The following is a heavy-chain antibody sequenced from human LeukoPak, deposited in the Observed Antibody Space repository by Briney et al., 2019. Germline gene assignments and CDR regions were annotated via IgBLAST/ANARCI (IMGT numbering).Heavy chain of an antibody. Sequence: GGSLRLSCAASGFTVSSNYMSWVRQAPGKGLEWVSVIYSGGDTYYADSVKGRFTISRDNSKNTLYLQMNSLRAEDTAVYYCASGQLERLYYYYGMDVWGQGTTVTVSS. D-gene: IGHD1-1*01. J-gene: IGHJ6*02. V-gene: IGHV3-53*01. CDR1: GFTVSSNY. CDR2: IYSGGDT. CDR3: ASGQLERLYYYYGMDV.